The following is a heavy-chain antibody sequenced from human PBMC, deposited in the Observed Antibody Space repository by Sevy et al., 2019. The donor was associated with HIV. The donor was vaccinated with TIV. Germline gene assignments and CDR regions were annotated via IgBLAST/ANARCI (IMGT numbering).Heavy chain of an antibody. CDR3: AFHEYTSKPVVFDY. J-gene: IGHJ4*02. Sequence: GESLKISCAASGFIYSNYWMSWVRQAPGKGPEWVANINQDGTETDYVDSVKGRFTISRDKAKNTLYLQMNSLRAEDTSLYSCAFHEYTSKPVVFDYWGRGTLVTVSS. CDR1: GFIYSNYW. CDR2: INQDGTET. V-gene: IGHV3-7*01. D-gene: IGHD2-15*01.